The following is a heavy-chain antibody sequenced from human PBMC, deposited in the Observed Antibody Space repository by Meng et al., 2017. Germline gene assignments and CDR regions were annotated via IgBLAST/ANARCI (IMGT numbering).Heavy chain of an antibody. J-gene: IGHJ6*02. CDR1: GFTFSSYW. D-gene: IGHD3-16*01. V-gene: IGHV3-7*01. CDR2: IKQDGSEK. CDR3: AGDSLSSDGPGYYYGMAV. Sequence: GGSLRLSCAASGFTFSSYWTSWVRQAPGKGLEWVANIKQDGSEKYYVDSVKGRFTISRDNAKHSLYLQMNSLRAEGTAVYYCAGDSLSSDGPGYYYGMAVWGQGNTV.